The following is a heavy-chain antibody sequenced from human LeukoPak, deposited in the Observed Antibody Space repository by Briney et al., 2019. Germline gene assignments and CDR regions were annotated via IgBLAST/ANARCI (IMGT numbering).Heavy chain of an antibody. D-gene: IGHD2-15*01. Sequence: PGGPLRLSCAASGFTFSSYWMHWVRQAPGKGLVWVSRINSDGSSTSYADSVKGRFTISRDNAKNTLYLQMNSLRAEDTAVYYCARVLGSYAFDIWGQGTMVTVSS. CDR3: ARVLGSYAFDI. CDR2: INSDGSST. J-gene: IGHJ3*02. CDR1: GFTFSSYW. V-gene: IGHV3-74*01.